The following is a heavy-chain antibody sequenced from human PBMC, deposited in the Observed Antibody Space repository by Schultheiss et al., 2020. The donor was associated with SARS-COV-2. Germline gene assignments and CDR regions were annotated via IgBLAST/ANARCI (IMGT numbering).Heavy chain of an antibody. CDR1: GFTFSSYG. CDR3: ARGPGESWNLDY. J-gene: IGHJ4*02. D-gene: IGHD1-1*01. Sequence: GGSLRLSCAASGFTFSSYGMHWVRQAPGKGLEWVATISGGGRDTTLADSVKGRFIISRDNSQSTLYLQMNSLRAEDTATYYCARGPGESWNLDYWGQGSLVTVSS. V-gene: IGHV3-30*03. CDR2: ISGGGRDT.